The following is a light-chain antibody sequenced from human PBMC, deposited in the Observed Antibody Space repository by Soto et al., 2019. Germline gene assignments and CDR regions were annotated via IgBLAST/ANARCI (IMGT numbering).Light chain of an antibody. CDR1: SSDVGGYNY. CDR3: SSYTSSSTRV. CDR2: EVS. Sequence: QSALTQPASVSGSPGQSITISCTGTSSDVGGYNYVSWYQQHPGKAPKLMIYEVSNRPSGVSNRFSGSKSGNTASLTISALQAEDEADYYCSSYTSSSTRVFDGGTKLTVL. J-gene: IGLJ2*01. V-gene: IGLV2-14*01.